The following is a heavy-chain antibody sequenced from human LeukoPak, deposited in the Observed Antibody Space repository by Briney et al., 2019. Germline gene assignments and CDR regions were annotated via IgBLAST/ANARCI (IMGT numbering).Heavy chain of an antibody. Sequence: TLSLTCTVSGGSISSGSYYWSWIRQPAGKGLEWIGRIYTSGSTNYNPSLKSRVTISLDTSENHFSLTLSSVTAADTAVYYCARVTTGGYYNYWGQGTLVTVSS. CDR1: GGSISSGSYY. V-gene: IGHV4-61*02. CDR3: ARVTTGGYYNY. D-gene: IGHD3-22*01. J-gene: IGHJ4*02. CDR2: IYTSGST.